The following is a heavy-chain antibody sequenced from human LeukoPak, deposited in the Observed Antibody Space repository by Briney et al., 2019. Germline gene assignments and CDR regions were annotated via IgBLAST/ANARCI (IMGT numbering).Heavy chain of an antibody. CDR3: ARGRSTDY. D-gene: IGHD3-10*01. V-gene: IGHV3-7*03. CDR1: GFTFSNYW. J-gene: IGHJ4*02. CDR2: IREDGSGK. Sequence: GGSLRLSCAASGFTFSNYWMSWVRQAPGKGLEWVANIREDGSGKYYVESVKGRFTISRDNAKNSLYLQMNRLRAEDTAVYYCARGRSTDYWGQGTLVTVSS.